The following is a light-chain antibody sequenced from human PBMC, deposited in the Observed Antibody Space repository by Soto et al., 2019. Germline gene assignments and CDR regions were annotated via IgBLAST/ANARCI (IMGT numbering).Light chain of an antibody. CDR3: QKYDSAPRT. Sequence: DIQMTQSPPSLSASVGDRVTITCRASQGIGNSLAWYQQKPGKVPQLLIYGASTLQSGVPSRFSGSGSGTDFPLTINSLQPEDVAIYYCQKYDSAPRTFGQGTKVEIK. CDR2: GAS. V-gene: IGKV1-27*01. J-gene: IGKJ1*01. CDR1: QGIGNS.